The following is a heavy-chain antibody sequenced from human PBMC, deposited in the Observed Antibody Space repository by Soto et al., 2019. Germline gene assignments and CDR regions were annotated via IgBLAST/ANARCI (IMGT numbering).Heavy chain of an antibody. CDR3: ALTPRYSSSWYYYYYYMDV. J-gene: IGHJ6*03. CDR1: GFTFSSYA. V-gene: IGHV3-23*01. CDR2: ISGSGGST. Sequence: QPGGSLRLSCAASGFTFSSYAMSWVRQAPGKGLEWVSAISGSGGSTYYADSVKGRFTISRDNSKNTLYLQMNSLRAEDTAVYYCALTPRYSSSWYYYYYYMDVWGKGTTVTVSS. D-gene: IGHD6-13*01.